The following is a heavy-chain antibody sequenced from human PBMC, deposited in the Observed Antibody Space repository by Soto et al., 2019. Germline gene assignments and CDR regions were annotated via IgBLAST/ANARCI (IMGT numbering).Heavy chain of an antibody. CDR2: GGVGSGTT. V-gene: IGHV1-58*02. D-gene: IGHD3-10*01. CDR1: GFTFTYSA. J-gene: IGHJ4*02. Sequence: QIQVVQSGPEVRKPGTSVKVSCRTSGFTFTYSAIQWVRQARGQSLEWIGWGGVGSGTTNFATKFQERGTITRDMTTSTTSKEMSSLRSEDTAVYYCAAEYYYGDRNPEGRIDWGQGALVTVSS. CDR3: AAEYYYGDRNPEGRID.